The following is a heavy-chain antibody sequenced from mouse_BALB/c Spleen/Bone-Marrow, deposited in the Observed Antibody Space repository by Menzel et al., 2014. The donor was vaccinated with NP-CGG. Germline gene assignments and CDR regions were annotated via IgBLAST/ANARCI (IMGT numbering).Heavy chain of an antibody. CDR2: INSNGGST. CDR3: ARVYYGYAMDY. J-gene: IGHJ4*01. Sequence: DVMLVESGGGLVQPGGSLKLSCAASGFTFSSYGMSWVRQTPDKRLELVATINSNGGSTYYPDSVKGRFTISRDNAKNTLYLQMSSLKSEDTAMYYCARVYYGYAMDYWGQGTSVTVSS. V-gene: IGHV5-6-3*01. CDR1: GFTFSSYG. D-gene: IGHD1-1*01.